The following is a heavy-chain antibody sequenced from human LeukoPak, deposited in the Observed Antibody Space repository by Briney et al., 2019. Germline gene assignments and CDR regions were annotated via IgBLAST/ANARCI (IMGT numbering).Heavy chain of an antibody. CDR2: ISNDGSET. CDR3: SKDQGGSGNPEN. CDR1: GFSFSSYG. D-gene: IGHD3-10*01. J-gene: IGHJ4*02. V-gene: IGHV3-30*02. Sequence: GGSLRLSCAASGFSFSSYGMHWVRQAPGKGLDWVSFISNDGSETNHADSVKGRFTISRDNSKNTLYLQMNTLRPEDTAVYHCSKDQGGSGNPENWGQGTLVTVSS.